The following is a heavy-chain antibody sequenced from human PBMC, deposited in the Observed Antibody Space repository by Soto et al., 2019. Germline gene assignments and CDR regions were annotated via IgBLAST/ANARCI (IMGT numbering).Heavy chain of an antibody. V-gene: IGHV3-74*01. Sequence: GGSLRLSCAASGFTFDNYAMHWVRQAPGKGLEWVSGINSHGSGTTYADSVKGRFTISRDNAKNTLYLQMNSLRAEDTALYYCARIVGADGGHFDNWGQGTLVTVSS. CDR1: GFTFDNYA. D-gene: IGHD1-26*01. J-gene: IGHJ4*02. CDR2: INSHGSGT. CDR3: ARIVGADGGHFDN.